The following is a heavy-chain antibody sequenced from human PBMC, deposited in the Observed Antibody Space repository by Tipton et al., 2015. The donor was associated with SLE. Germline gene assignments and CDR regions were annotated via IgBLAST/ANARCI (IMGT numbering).Heavy chain of an antibody. Sequence: LRLSCAVSGGSISSYYWGWIRQPPGKGLEWIGSIYYSGSTNYNPSLKSRVTISVDTSKNQFSLKLSSVTAADTAVYYCARVPLHYDISDAFDIWGQGTMVTVSS. CDR3: ARVPLHYDISDAFDI. J-gene: IGHJ3*02. CDR1: GGSISSYY. V-gene: IGHV4-39*07. CDR2: IYYSGST. D-gene: IGHD3-9*01.